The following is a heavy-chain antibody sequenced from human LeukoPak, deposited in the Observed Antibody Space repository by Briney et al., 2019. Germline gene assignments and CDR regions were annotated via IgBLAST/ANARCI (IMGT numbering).Heavy chain of an antibody. V-gene: IGHV1-2*06. CDR2: INPNSGGT. CDR3: ARARIVVTRGFDP. D-gene: IGHD4-23*01. J-gene: IGHJ5*02. CDR1: GYTFTCYY. Sequence: ASVKLSCKASGYTFTCYYKHWVRQAPGQGLEWMGRINPNSGGTNYAQKFQGRVTMTRDTSISTAYMELSRLRSDDTAVYYCARARIVVTRGFDPWGQGTLVTVSS.